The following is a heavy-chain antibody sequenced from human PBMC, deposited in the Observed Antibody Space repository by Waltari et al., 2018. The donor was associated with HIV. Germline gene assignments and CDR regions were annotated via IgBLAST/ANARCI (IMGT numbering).Heavy chain of an antibody. CDR1: GGSFRGYY. J-gene: IGHJ4*02. Sequence: QVQLQQWGAGLLKPSETLSLTCAVYGGSFRGYYWSWIRQPPGKGLEWIGEINHSGRASYNASMNSQDNKSIETSKNQFSLKLTSVTAADTAVYYCARPQYSGCTTGFDYWGQGTLVTVSS. CDR3: ARPQYSGCTTGFDY. V-gene: IGHV4-34*01. CDR2: INHSGRA. D-gene: IGHD1-26*01.